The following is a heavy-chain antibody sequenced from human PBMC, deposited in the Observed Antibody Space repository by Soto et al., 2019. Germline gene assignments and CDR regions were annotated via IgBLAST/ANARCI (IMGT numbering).Heavy chain of an antibody. CDR2: MNPNSGNT. D-gene: IGHD6-6*01. CDR3: TRRGLSSSSTLRYHYYGMDV. V-gene: IGHV1-8*01. CDR1: GYTFTSDD. Sequence: QVQLVQSGAEVKKPGASVKVSCKASGYTFTSDDINWVRQATGQGLEWMGWMNPNSGNTGYAQKFQGRVTMTRKTSISTAYMELSSLRAEDTAVYYCTRRGLSSSSTLRYHYYGMDVWGQGTTVTVSS. J-gene: IGHJ6*02.